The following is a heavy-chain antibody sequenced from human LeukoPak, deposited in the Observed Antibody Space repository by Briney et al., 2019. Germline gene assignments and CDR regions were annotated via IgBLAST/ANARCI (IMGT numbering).Heavy chain of an antibody. D-gene: IGHD1-7*01. V-gene: IGHV1-2*04. CDR2: INPNSGGT. CDR3: ARDLRSGTKDYYYMDV. J-gene: IGHJ6*03. CDR1: GYTLTELS. Sequence: ASVKVSCKVSGYTLTELSMHWVRQAPGQGLEWMGWINPNSGGTNYAQKFQGWVTMTRDTSISTAYMELSRLRSDDTAVYYCARDLRSGTKDYYYMDVWGKGTTVTVSS.